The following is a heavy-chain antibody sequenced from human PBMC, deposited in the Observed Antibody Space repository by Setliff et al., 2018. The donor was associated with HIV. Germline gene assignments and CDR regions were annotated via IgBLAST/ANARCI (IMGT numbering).Heavy chain of an antibody. V-gene: IGHV4-31*03. J-gene: IGHJ4*02. CDR3: ARAPGLYSPADY. CDR1: GGFLNSDGYY. CDR2: IYNSGST. Sequence: SETLSLTCTVSGGFLNSDGYYWSWIRQQPGKGLEWIGYIYNSGSTYYNPSLKSRVTISVDTSKRHFSLKLYSVTAADTAVYYCARAPGLYSPADYWGQGTLVTVSS. D-gene: IGHD5-12*01.